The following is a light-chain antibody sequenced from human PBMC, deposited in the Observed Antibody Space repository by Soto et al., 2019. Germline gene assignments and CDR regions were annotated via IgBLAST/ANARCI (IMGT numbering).Light chain of an antibody. Sequence: QSALTQPASVSGSPGQSITISCTGTNSDVGAYSYVSWYQQYPGKAPKLLIYDVGARPSGISDRFSGSKSGNTASLTISGLQAEDEAHYYCSSYTAFTTYVFGSGTKVTVL. CDR3: SSYTAFTTYV. CDR2: DVG. J-gene: IGLJ1*01. CDR1: NSDVGAYSY. V-gene: IGLV2-14*03.